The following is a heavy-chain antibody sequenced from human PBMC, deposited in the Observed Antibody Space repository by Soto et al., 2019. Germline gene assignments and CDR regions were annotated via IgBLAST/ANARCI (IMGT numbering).Heavy chain of an antibody. Sequence: TXXLTCALSGDSVSSNRAGWNWIRQSPSRGLEWLGTTYYRSKWYNDYAESVKSRITINSDTSRNQFSLQLKSLSPEDTAMYYCARDITSGLIDYWGQGTQVTVSS. V-gene: IGHV6-1*01. CDR1: GDSVSSNRAG. CDR2: TYYRSKWYN. J-gene: IGHJ4*02. D-gene: IGHD6-19*01. CDR3: ARDITSGLIDY.